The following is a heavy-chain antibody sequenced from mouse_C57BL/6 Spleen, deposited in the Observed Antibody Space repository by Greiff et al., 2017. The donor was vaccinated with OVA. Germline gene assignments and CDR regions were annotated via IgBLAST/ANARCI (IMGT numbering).Heavy chain of an antibody. CDR1: GYTFTSYW. Sequence: QVQLQQPGAELVRPGSSVKLSCKASGYTFTSYWMHWVKQRPIQGLEWIGNIDPSDSDTHYNQKFKDKATLTVDKSSSTAYMQLSSLTSEDSAVYYCARMELAMDYWGQGTSVTVSS. CDR2: IDPSDSDT. J-gene: IGHJ4*01. V-gene: IGHV1-52*01. CDR3: ARMELAMDY.